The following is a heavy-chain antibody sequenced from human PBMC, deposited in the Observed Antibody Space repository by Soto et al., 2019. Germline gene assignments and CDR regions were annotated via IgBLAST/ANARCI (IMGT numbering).Heavy chain of an antibody. CDR2: INHSGST. D-gene: IGHD1-26*01. Sequence: QVQLQQWGAGLLKPSETLSLTCAVYGGSFSGYCWCWIRQPPGKGREWIGEINHSGSTNYNPSLKSRVTISVDTSKNQFSLKLSSVTAAATAVYCCARAQVGATDYWGQGTLVTVSS. J-gene: IGHJ4*02. CDR1: GGSFSGYC. CDR3: ARAQVGATDY. V-gene: IGHV4-34*01.